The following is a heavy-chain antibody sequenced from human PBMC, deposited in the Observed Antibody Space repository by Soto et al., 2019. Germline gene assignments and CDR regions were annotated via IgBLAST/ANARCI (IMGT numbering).Heavy chain of an antibody. CDR2: INPSGGST. Sequence: GASVKVSCKASGYTFTSYYMHWVRQAPGQGLEWMGIINPSGGSTSYAQKFQGRVTMTRDTSTSTVYMELSSLRSEDTAVYYCARDLLPYYYDSSDHMDVWGRGTTVTGSS. D-gene: IGHD3-22*01. J-gene: IGHJ6*02. CDR1: GYTFTSYY. CDR3: ARDLLPYYYDSSDHMDV. V-gene: IGHV1-46*01.